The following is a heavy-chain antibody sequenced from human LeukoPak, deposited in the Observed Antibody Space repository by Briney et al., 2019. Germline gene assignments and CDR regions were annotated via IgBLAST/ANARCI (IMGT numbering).Heavy chain of an antibody. Sequence: GGSLRLSCAASGFTFSSYWMHWVRQAPGKGLVWVSRINSDGSSTNYADSVKGRFTISRDNAKNTLYLQMDSLRAEDTAVYYCASALTTSTTVTTGYWGQGILVTVSS. CDR3: ASALTTSTTVTTGY. CDR1: GFTFSSYW. D-gene: IGHD4-17*01. CDR2: INSDGSST. J-gene: IGHJ4*02. V-gene: IGHV3-74*01.